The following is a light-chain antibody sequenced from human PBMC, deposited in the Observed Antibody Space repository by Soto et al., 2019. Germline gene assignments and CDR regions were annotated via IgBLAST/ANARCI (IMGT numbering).Light chain of an antibody. V-gene: IGKV3-15*01. Sequence: EIVMTQSPATLSVSPGERATLSCRASQSISDNLAWYQQKPGQAPRLLIYGASTRASGIPASFSGSGSGTEFTLTISSLQSTDFGVYYCQQYINWPRTFGQGTKVDIK. CDR1: QSISDN. J-gene: IGKJ1*01. CDR3: QQYINWPRT. CDR2: GAS.